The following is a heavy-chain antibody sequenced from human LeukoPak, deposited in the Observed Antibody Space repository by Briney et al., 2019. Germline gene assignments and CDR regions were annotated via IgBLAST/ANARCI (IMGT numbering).Heavy chain of an antibody. CDR3: ATSPPGSYGLDY. CDR2: INQDGSQK. CDR1: GFTFSSYA. J-gene: IGHJ4*02. D-gene: IGHD4-17*01. Sequence: GGSLRLSCAASGFTFSSYAMSWVRQAPGKGLEWVAHINQDGSQKHYVDSVKGRFAISRDNAKNSLYLQMNSLRAEDTAVYYCATSPPGSYGLDYWGQGTLVTVSS. V-gene: IGHV3-7*01.